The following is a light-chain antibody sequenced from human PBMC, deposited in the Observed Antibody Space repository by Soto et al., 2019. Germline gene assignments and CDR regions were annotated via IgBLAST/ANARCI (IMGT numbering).Light chain of an antibody. V-gene: IGKV3-20*01. CDR2: GAS. CDR3: QQYGSSET. J-gene: IGKJ1*01. CDR1: QSVSSSY. Sequence: EIVLTQSPCTLSLSPGERATLSCMASQSVSSSYLAWYQQKPGQAPRLLIYGASSRATGIPDRFSGSGSGTDFTLTISRLEPEDFAVYYCQQYGSSETFGQGTKVDIK.